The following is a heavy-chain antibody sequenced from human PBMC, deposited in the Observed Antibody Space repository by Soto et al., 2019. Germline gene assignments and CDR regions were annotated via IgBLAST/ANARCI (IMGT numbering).Heavy chain of an antibody. CDR3: AKDKGDYGHYYYMDV. CDR2: ISYDGSNK. V-gene: IGHV3-30*18. J-gene: IGHJ6*03. Sequence: QVQLVESGGGVVQPGRSLRLSCAASGFPFSRYGMRWVRQAPGKGLEWVAVISYDGSNKYYADSVKGRFTISRDNSKNTLYLQMNSLRAEDTAVYYCAKDKGDYGHYYYMDVWGKGTTVTVSS. D-gene: IGHD4-17*01. CDR1: GFPFSRYG.